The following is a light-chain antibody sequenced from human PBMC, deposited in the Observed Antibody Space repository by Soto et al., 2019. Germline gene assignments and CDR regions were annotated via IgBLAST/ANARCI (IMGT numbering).Light chain of an antibody. Sequence: QSALTQPRSVSGSPGQSVTISCTGTSSDVGAYNYVSWYQHHPGKAPKAMIYDVSERPSGVPDRFSGSKSDNKASLTISGLQAEDEADYYCRSYAGSYSWVFGGGTKLTVL. CDR3: RSYAGSYSWV. CDR2: DVS. J-gene: IGLJ3*02. V-gene: IGLV2-11*01. CDR1: SSDVGAYNY.